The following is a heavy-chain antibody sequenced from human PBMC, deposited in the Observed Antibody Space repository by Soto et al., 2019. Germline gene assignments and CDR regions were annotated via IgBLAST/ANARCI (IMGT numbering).Heavy chain of an antibody. Sequence: LSLTCTVSGGSISSYYWIWIRQPPGKGLEWIGYIYYSGSTNYNPSLKSRVTISVDTSKNQFSLKLSSVTAADTAVYYCARVNGDYFDYWGQGTLVTVSS. CDR3: ARVNGDYFDY. D-gene: IGHD4-17*01. CDR1: GGSISSYY. J-gene: IGHJ4*02. V-gene: IGHV4-59*01. CDR2: IYYSGST.